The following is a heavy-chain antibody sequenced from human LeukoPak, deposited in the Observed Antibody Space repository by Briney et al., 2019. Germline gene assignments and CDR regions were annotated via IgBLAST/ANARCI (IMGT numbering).Heavy chain of an antibody. CDR3: ARGSEYCSSTSCYPNYYYYYYMDV. D-gene: IGHD2-2*01. V-gene: IGHV1-69*05. CDR1: GGTFSSYA. Sequence: ASVKVSCKASGGTFSSYANSWVRQAPGRGLEWMGGIIPIFGTANYAQKVQGRVTITTAEATSTAYMELSSLRSEDTAVYYCARGSEYCSSTSCYPNYYYYYYMDVWGKGTTVTVSS. CDR2: IIPIFGTA. J-gene: IGHJ6*03.